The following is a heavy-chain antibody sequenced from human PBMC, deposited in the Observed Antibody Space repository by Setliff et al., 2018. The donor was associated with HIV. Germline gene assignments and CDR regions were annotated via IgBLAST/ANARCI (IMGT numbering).Heavy chain of an antibody. Sequence: PSETLSLTCTVSGFTFSNYAMGWVRQGPGKGLEWVSTIGAAAYPTHYAESVKGRFTISKDNSQNALYLQMNSLTDEDTAKYYCAKVFVFGVDAFDIWGQGTMVTVSS. J-gene: IGHJ3*02. D-gene: IGHD3-10*02. CDR1: GFTFSNYA. CDR3: AKVFVFGVDAFDI. CDR2: IGAAAYPT. V-gene: IGHV3-23*01.